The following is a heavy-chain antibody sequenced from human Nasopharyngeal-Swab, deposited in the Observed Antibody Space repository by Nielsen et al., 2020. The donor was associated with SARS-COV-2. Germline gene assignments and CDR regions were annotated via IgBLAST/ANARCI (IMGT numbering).Heavy chain of an antibody. Sequence: ASVKVSCKASGYTFTSYDINWVRQATGQGLEWMGWMNPNSGNTGYAQKFQGRVTMTRNTSISTAYMELSSLRSEDTAVYYCATAITIVGATRYYYYYGMDVWGQGTTVTVSS. CDR3: ATAITIVGATRYYYYYGMDV. CDR1: GYTFTSYD. J-gene: IGHJ6*02. V-gene: IGHV1-8*01. CDR2: MNPNSGNT. D-gene: IGHD1-26*01.